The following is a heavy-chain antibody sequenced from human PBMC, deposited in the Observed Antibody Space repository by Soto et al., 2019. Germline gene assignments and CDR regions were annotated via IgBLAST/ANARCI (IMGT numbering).Heavy chain of an antibody. J-gene: IGHJ6*02. CDR2: TKNKPNNYTT. CDR1: GFTFTDHY. CDR3: AREIRRDYYYYYPLDV. V-gene: IGHV3-72*01. Sequence: GGSLRLSCLASGFTFTDHYMDWVRQAPGTGLEWIARTKNKPNNYTTTYAASVKGRFTISRDDSESSLYLQMDNLKTEDTAVYYCAREIRRDYYYYYPLDVWGQGTTVTVSS.